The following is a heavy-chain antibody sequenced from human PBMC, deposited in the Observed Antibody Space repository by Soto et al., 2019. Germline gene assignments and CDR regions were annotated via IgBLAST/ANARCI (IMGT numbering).Heavy chain of an antibody. V-gene: IGHV1-46*01. D-gene: IGHD4-4*01. CDR1: GYTFTSYY. CDR3: ARGLTTVIASYYYYGMDV. J-gene: IGHJ6*02. CDR2: INPSGGST. Sequence: ASVKVSCKASGYTFTSYYLHWVRQAPGQGLEWMGIINPSGGSTNYAQKFQGRVTMTRDTSTSTVYMELSSLRSEDTAVYYRARGLTTVIASYYYYGMDVWGQGTTVTVSS.